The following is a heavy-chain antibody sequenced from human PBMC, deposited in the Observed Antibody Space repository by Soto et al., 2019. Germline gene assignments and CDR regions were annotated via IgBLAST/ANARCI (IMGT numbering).Heavy chain of an antibody. V-gene: IGHV1-18*01. CDR2: ISAYNGNT. CDR1: GYTFTSYG. J-gene: IGHJ5*02. CDR3: ARPLYCSGGSCYWFDP. Sequence: ASVKVSCKASGYTFTSYGISWVRQAPGQGLEWMGWISAYNGNTNYAQKLQGRVTISVDTSKNQFSLKLSSVTAADTAVYYCARPLYCSGGSCYWFDPWGQGTLVTVSS. D-gene: IGHD2-15*01.